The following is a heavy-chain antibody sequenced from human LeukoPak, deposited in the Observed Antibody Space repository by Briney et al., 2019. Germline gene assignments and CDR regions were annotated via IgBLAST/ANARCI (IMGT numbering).Heavy chain of an antibody. V-gene: IGHV3-48*01. CDR3: ARDGTEKLLTTSFTYYDDSSGPYNWFDP. D-gene: IGHD3-22*01. J-gene: IGHJ5*02. Sequence: AGGSLRLSCAASGFTFSSYSMNWVRQAPGKGLEWVSYISSNSSTIYYAHSVKGRFTISRDNAKNSLYLQMNSPRAEVTAVLYCARDGTEKLLTTSFTYYDDSSGPYNWFDPWGQGTLVTVSS. CDR2: ISSNSSTI. CDR1: GFTFSSYS.